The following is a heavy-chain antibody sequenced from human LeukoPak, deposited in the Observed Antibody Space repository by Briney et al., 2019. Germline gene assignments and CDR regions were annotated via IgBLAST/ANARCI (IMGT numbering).Heavy chain of an antibody. Sequence: GGSLRLSCAASGFTFSSYSMNWVRQAPGKGLEWVSSISSSSSYIYYADSVKGRFTISRDNAKNSLYLQMNSLRAEDTAVYYCAREGRRTYYYVSSGSSGGFDWGQGTLVTVSS. V-gene: IGHV3-21*01. CDR2: ISSSSSYI. D-gene: IGHD3-22*01. J-gene: IGHJ4*02. CDR3: AREGRRTYYYVSSGSSGGFD. CDR1: GFTFSSYS.